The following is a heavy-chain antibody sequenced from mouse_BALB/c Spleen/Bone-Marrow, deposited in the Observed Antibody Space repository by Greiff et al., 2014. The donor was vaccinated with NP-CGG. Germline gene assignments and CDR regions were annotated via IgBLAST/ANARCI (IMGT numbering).Heavy chain of an antibody. D-gene: IGHD2-4*01. CDR1: GYTLTNYW. J-gene: IGHJ2*01. Sequence: QVQLQQSGAELAKPGASVKMSCKASGYTLTNYWMHWVKQRPGQGLEWIGYINLSTGYTEYNQKFKDKATLTADKSSSTAYMQPRSLASDDSAVYYCARDYYDDYWGQGTTLTVSS. V-gene: IGHV1-7*01. CDR2: INLSTGYT. CDR3: ARDYYDDY.